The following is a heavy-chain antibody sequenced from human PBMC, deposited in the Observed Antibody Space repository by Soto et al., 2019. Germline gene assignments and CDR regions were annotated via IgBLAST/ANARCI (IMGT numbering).Heavy chain of an antibody. V-gene: IGHV3-30-3*01. Sequence: QVQVVESGGGVVQPGRSLRLSCVVSGLSFSSYAMHWVRQSPGKGLEWVAIISFDGSNKYYADSVKGRFTISRDNSKNTVYLEMNNLRADDRAMYYCARYHSDYLLDYWGQGTLVTVSS. CDR3: ARYHSDYLLDY. D-gene: IGHD4-4*01. CDR2: ISFDGSNK. J-gene: IGHJ4*02. CDR1: GLSFSSYA.